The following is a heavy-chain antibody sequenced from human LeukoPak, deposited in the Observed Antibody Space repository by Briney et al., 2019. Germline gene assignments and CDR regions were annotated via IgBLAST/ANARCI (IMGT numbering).Heavy chain of an antibody. Sequence: GGSLRLSCAASEFTFSSYWMSWVRQAPGKGLEWVANIKQDGSEKYYVDSVQGRFTISRDNAKNSLYLQMNSLRAEDTAVYYCARDGVYWGSSSDYWGQGTLVTVSS. V-gene: IGHV3-7*01. CDR3: ARDGVYWGSSSDY. J-gene: IGHJ4*02. CDR2: IKQDGSEK. D-gene: IGHD6-6*01. CDR1: EFTFSSYW.